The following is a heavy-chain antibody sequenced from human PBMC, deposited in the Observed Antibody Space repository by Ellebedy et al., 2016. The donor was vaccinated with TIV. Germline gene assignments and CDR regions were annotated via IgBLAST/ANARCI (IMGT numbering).Heavy chain of an antibody. D-gene: IGHD6-19*01. Sequence: GESLKISCAASGFTFNDYYMSWIRQAPGKGLEWISYISSSSSYTDYADSVKVRFTISRDNARNSLYLQMNSLRVEDTAVYYCARDRAVAGTLADYWGQGTLVTVSS. CDR2: ISSSSSYT. V-gene: IGHV3-11*06. CDR1: GFTFNDYY. CDR3: ARDRAVAGTLADY. J-gene: IGHJ4*02.